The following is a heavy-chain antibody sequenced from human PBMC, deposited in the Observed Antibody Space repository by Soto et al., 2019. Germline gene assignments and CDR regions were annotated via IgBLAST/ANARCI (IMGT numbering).Heavy chain of an antibody. CDR2: IYHSGST. CDR3: ARGKEYFDY. J-gene: IGHJ4*02. V-gene: IGHV4-30-2*01. CDR1: GGSISSGGYS. Sequence: QLQLQESGSGLVKPPQTLSLTCAVSGGSISSGGYSWSWIRQPPGKGLEWIGYIYHSGSTYYNPSLKSRVTISVDRSKNQFSLKLSSVTAADTAVYYCARGKEYFDYWGQGTLVTVSS.